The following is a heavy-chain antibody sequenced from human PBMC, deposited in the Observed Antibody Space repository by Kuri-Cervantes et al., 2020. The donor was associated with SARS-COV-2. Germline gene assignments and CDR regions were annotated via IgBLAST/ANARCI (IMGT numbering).Heavy chain of an antibody. CDR1: GFTFTHSA. CDR3: AGPITGTTDYYYYGMDV. V-gene: IGHV1-58*02. D-gene: IGHD1-7*01. J-gene: IGHJ6*02. CDR2: IVVGSGNT. Sequence: SVPVSCKASGFTFTHSAMQWVRQARGQRLEWIGWIVVGSGNTNYAQKFQERVTITREMYKSTAYMELSSLRSEDTAVYYCAGPITGTTDYYYYGMDVWGQGTTVTVSS.